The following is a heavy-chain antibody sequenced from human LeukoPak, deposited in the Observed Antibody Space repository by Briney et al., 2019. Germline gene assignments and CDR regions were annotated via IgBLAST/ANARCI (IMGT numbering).Heavy chain of an antibody. D-gene: IGHD1-26*01. J-gene: IGHJ4*02. CDR1: GFIFSSYG. CDR3: ARRHRSYYVDS. CDR2: VWYDGSNR. Sequence: GGSLRLSCAASGFIFSSYGMHWVRQAPGKGLEWVALVWYDGSNRYYADSVKGRFTISRDNTKNTLYLQMNSLRVEDTAVYYCARRHRSYYVDSWGRGTLVTVSA. V-gene: IGHV3-33*01.